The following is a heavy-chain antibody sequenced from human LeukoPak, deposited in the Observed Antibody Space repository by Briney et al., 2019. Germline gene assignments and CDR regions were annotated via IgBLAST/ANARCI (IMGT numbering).Heavy chain of an antibody. Sequence: SETLSLTCTVPGGSISSHYWSWIRQPPGKGLEWIGCIYYSGSTNYNPSLKSRVTTSVDTSKNQFSLKLSSVTAADTAVYYCARAGRAFDYWGQGTLVTVSS. V-gene: IGHV4-59*11. CDR2: IYYSGST. CDR3: ARAGRAFDY. J-gene: IGHJ4*02. CDR1: GGSISSHY.